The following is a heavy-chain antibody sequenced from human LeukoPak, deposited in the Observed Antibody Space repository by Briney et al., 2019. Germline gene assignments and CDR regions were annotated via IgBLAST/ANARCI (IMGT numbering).Heavy chain of an antibody. D-gene: IGHD2-2*01. V-gene: IGHV1-69*13. CDR3: ARGGVVPAGNPFDY. Sequence: GASVKVSCKASGGTFSSYAFSWVRQAPGQGLEWMGGIIPIFGTANYAQKFQGRVTITADESTSTAYMELSSLRSEDTAVYYCARGGVVPAGNPFDYWGQGTLVTVSS. CDR2: IIPIFGTA. CDR1: GGTFSSYA. J-gene: IGHJ4*02.